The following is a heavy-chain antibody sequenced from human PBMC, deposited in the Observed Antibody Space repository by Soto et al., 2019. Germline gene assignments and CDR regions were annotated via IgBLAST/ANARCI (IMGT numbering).Heavy chain of an antibody. CDR3: AREDSIIIPAVSDF. CDR1: GFAFNNYG. J-gene: IGHJ4*02. Sequence: GGSLRLSCTVSGFAFNNYGINWVRQAPGKGLEWVSSISKSDYTYYSDSVKGRFTISRDNAKSSVSLQMNTLRVDDAAVYYCAREDSIIIPAVSDFWGQGTLVTVSS. V-gene: IGHV3-21*01. D-gene: IGHD3-22*01. CDR2: ISKSDYT.